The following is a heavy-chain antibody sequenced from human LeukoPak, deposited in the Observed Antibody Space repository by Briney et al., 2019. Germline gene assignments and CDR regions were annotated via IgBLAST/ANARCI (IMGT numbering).Heavy chain of an antibody. CDR2: IKEDGSEK. Sequence: GGSLRLSCGASGFIFSSYWMNWLRQAPGEGLEWVANIKEDGSEKHYVDSVKGRFTISRDNAKNSLYLQMNSLRAEDTAVYYCARSFRVQVWSDFDSWGQGTLITVSS. CDR1: GFIFSSYW. D-gene: IGHD5-18*01. V-gene: IGHV3-7*01. J-gene: IGHJ4*02. CDR3: ARSFRVQVWSDFDS.